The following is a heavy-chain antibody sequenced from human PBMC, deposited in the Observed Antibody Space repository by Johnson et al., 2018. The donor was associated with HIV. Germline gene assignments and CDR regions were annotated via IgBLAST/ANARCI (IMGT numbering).Heavy chain of an antibody. CDR1: GFTFSNAW. CDR3: AKERGISGGFDF. Sequence: VQLVESGGGLVKPGGSLRLSCAASGFTFSNAWMSWVRQATGKGLEWVSAIGTAGDTYYPGSVKGRFTISRDNSKNTLYLQMNSLRAEDTAVYYCAKERGISGGFDFWGQGTRVTVSS. V-gene: IGHV3-13*01. CDR2: IGTAGDT. D-gene: IGHD2-15*01. J-gene: IGHJ3*01.